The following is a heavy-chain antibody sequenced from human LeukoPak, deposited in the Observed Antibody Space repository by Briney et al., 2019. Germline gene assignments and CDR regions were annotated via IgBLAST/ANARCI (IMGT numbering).Heavy chain of an antibody. CDR2: INHSGST. D-gene: IGHD3-22*01. Sequence: PSETLSLTCAVYGGFFSGYYWSWIHQPPGKGLEWIGEINHSGSTNYNPSLKSRVTISVDTSKNQFSLKLSSVTAADTAVYYCARGSARYYYDSSGYCFDYWGQGTLVTVSS. V-gene: IGHV4-34*01. CDR1: GGFFSGYY. CDR3: ARGSARYYYDSSGYCFDY. J-gene: IGHJ4*02.